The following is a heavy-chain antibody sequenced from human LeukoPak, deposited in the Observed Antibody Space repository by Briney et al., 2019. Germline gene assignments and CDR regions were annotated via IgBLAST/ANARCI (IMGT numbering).Heavy chain of an antibody. Sequence: GGSLRLSCVASGFTFSSYSMNWVRQAPGKGLEWVSSISTSSSYIYYADSVKGRFTISRDNAKNSLILQMNSLRAEDTAVYYCASESVPAVPGHAFDIWGQGTMVTVSS. CDR1: GFTFSSYS. CDR3: ASESVPAVPGHAFDI. CDR2: ISTSSSYI. D-gene: IGHD2-2*01. J-gene: IGHJ3*02. V-gene: IGHV3-21*01.